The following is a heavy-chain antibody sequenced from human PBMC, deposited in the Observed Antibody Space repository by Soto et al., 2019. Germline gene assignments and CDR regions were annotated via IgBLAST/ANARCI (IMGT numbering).Heavy chain of an antibody. CDR3: ARDWVVTAIPGDYSYGMDV. Sequence: SETLSLTCTVSGGSISSYYWSWIRQPAGKGLEWIGRIYTSGSTNYNPSLKSRVTMSVDTSKNQFSLKLSSVTAADTAVYYCARDWVVTAIPGDYSYGMDVWGPGTTVTVFS. CDR2: IYTSGST. CDR1: GGSISSYY. V-gene: IGHV4-4*07. J-gene: IGHJ6*02. D-gene: IGHD2-21*02.